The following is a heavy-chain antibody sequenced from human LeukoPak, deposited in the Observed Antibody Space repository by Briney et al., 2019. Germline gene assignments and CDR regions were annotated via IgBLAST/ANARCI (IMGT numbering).Heavy chain of an antibody. D-gene: IGHD3-3*01. V-gene: IGHV3-48*03. CDR2: ISSTGSTI. Sequence: GGSLRLSCVASGFVFGSYEMNWVRQAPGKGLEWVSYISSTGSTIYYADSVKGRFTISRDNAKHSIYLRMNSLRAEDTAVYYCTSPSLTIFDYWGQGTLVTVSS. CDR1: GFVFGSYE. J-gene: IGHJ4*02. CDR3: TSPSLTIFDY.